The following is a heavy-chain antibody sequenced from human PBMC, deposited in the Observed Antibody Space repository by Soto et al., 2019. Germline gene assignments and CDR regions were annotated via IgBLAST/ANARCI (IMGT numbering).Heavy chain of an antibody. CDR3: ATLVRPMSGLDY. CDR2: IYYSGST. Sequence: SETLSLTCTVSGGSIFSGDYYWSWIRQPPGKGLEWIGYIYYSGSTYYSPSLKSRVTISVDTSKNQFSLKLSSVTAADTAVYYCATLVRPMSGLDYWGQGTLVTVSS. V-gene: IGHV4-30-4*01. J-gene: IGHJ4*02. D-gene: IGHD1-26*01. CDR1: GGSIFSGDYY.